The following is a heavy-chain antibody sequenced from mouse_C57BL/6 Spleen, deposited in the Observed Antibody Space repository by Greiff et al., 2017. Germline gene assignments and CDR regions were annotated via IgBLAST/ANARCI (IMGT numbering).Heavy chain of an antibody. CDR1: GYTFTSYW. CDR3: ARTDYYGSSYVDY. D-gene: IGHD1-1*01. V-gene: IGHV1-50*01. CDR2: IDPSDSYT. Sequence: VQLQQPGAELVKPGASVKLSCKASGYTFTSYWMQWVNQRPGQGLEWIGEIDPSDSYTNYNQKFKGKATLTVHTSSSTAYMQLSSQTPEVSAVDYCARTDYYGSSYVDYWGQGTTLTVSS. J-gene: IGHJ2*01.